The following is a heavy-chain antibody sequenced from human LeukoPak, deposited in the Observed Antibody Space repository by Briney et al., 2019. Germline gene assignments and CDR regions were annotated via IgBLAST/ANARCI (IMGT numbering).Heavy chain of an antibody. CDR1: GGSISSYY. CDR3: ARTTNPYDSSGYYSDY. Sequence: SETLSLTCTVSGGSISSYYWSWIRQPPGKGLEWIGYIYYSGSTNYNPSLKSRVTISVDTSKNQFSLKLSSVTAEDTAVYYCARTTNPYDSSGYYSDYWGQGTLVTVSS. D-gene: IGHD3-22*01. CDR2: IYYSGST. V-gene: IGHV4-59*01. J-gene: IGHJ4*02.